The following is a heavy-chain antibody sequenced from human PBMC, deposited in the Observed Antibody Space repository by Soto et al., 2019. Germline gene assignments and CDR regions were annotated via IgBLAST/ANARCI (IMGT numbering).Heavy chain of an antibody. CDR1: GYTFTSYG. Sequence: ASVKVSCKASGYTFTSYGISWVRQAPGQGLEWMGWISAYNGNTNYAQKLQGRVTMTTDTSASTAYMELRSLRSDDTAVYYCARDKRGQWLVRVFDYWGQGTRVTVSS. J-gene: IGHJ4*02. V-gene: IGHV1-18*01. CDR2: ISAYNGNT. CDR3: ARDKRGQWLVRVFDY. D-gene: IGHD6-19*01.